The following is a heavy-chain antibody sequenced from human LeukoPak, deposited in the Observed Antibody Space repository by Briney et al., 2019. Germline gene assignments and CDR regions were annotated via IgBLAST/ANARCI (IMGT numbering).Heavy chain of an antibody. CDR1: GFTFSSYW. D-gene: IGHD5-12*01. J-gene: IGHJ4*02. Sequence: GGSLRLSCAASGFTFSSYWMHWVRQAPGKGLVWVSLINSDGSSTSYADSVKGRFTISRDNAKNTLYLQMSSLRAEDTAVYYCARDRTADKYRGSLWGEGTVVTVSS. CDR3: ARDRTADKYRGSL. V-gene: IGHV3-74*01. CDR2: INSDGSST.